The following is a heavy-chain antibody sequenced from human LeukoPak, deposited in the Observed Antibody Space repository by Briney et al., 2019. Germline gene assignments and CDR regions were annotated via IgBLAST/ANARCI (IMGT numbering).Heavy chain of an antibody. CDR2: IYYSGSA. J-gene: IGHJ4*02. CDR1: GGPITTYQ. D-gene: IGHD3-9*01. V-gene: IGHV4-59*01. CDR3: ARANPLRYFDWLPDY. Sequence: SETLSLTCAVSGGPITTYQWSWIRQPPGKGLEWIGNIYYSGSANYNPSLKSRVIISMDTSKSQFSLKLSSVTAADTAVYYCARANPLRYFDWLPDYWGQGTLVTVSS.